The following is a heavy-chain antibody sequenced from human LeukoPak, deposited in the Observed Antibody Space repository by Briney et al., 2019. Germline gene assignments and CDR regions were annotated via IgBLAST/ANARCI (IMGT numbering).Heavy chain of an antibody. J-gene: IGHJ6*02. CDR3: ARVTRYYYGMDV. Sequence: ASVKVSCKASGYSFISYDLSWVRQAAGQGLEWMGWLNPNSGNTGYAQKFQGRVTMTRTTAISTAYMELSSLRSDDTAVYYCARVTRYYYGMDVWGQGTTVTVSS. CDR1: GYSFISYD. V-gene: IGHV1-8*01. CDR2: LNPNSGNT. D-gene: IGHD1-14*01.